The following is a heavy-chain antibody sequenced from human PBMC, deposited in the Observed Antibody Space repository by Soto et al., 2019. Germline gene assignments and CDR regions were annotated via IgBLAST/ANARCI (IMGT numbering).Heavy chain of an antibody. CDR2: IAPFNGKT. CDR3: AREGGSSTYYPLELDF. D-gene: IGHD6-13*01. Sequence: AASVKVSCKASGYTFVSHGINWVRQAPGQGLEWVGWIAPFNGKTSSLQRLQDRISMTIDTSASTAYLEVRSLTSDDTGVYFCAREGGSSTYYPLELDFWGQGTLVTVSS. CDR1: GYTFVSHG. J-gene: IGHJ4*02. V-gene: IGHV1-18*01.